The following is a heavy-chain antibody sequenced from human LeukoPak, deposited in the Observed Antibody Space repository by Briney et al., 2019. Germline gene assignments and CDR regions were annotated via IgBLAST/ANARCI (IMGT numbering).Heavy chain of an antibody. CDR3: ARVSSTHYFDY. V-gene: IGHV3-33*01. CDR2: ICYDGSNK. D-gene: IGHD2-2*01. J-gene: IGHJ4*02. Sequence: PGGSLRLSCAASGFILSNYDMHWVRQAPGKGLEWVAVICYDGSNKYYADSVKGRFTISRDNSENTLYLQMNSLRAEDTAVYYCARVSSTHYFDYWGQGTLVAVSS. CDR1: GFILSNYD.